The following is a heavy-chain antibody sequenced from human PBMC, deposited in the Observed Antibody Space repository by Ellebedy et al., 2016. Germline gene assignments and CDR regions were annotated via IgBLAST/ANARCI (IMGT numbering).Heavy chain of an antibody. D-gene: IGHD3-10*01. CDR1: GGSISSGDYY. CDR2: IYYSGST. J-gene: IGHJ5*02. V-gene: IGHV4-30-4*01. Sequence: SQTLSLTXAVSGGSISSGDYYWSWIRQPPGKGLEWIGYIYYSGSTYYNPSLKSRVSISVDTSNNQFSLKLSSVTAADTAVYYCARVPTMESNGSGRYTFDPWGQGTLVTVSS. CDR3: ARVPTMESNGSGRYTFDP.